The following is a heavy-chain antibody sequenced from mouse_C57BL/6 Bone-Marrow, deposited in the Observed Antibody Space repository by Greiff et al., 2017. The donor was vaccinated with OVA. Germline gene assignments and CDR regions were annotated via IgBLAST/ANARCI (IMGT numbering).Heavy chain of an antibody. CDR1: GFTFSSYG. Sequence: EVHLVESGGDLVKPGGSLKLSCAASGFTFSSYGMSWVRQTPDKRLEWVATISSGGSYTYYPDSVKGRFTISRDNAKNTLYLQMSSLKSEDTAMYYCARQDGYPYFDVWGTGTTVTVSS. J-gene: IGHJ1*03. D-gene: IGHD2-3*01. CDR2: ISSGGSYT. V-gene: IGHV5-6*01. CDR3: ARQDGYPYFDV.